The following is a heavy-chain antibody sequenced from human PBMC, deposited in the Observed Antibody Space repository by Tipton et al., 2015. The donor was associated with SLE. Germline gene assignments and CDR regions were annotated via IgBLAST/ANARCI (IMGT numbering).Heavy chain of an antibody. D-gene: IGHD7-27*01. CDR3: ARQNWDFFDF. CDR1: GGSISSSTYY. J-gene: IGHJ4*02. Sequence: TLSLTCTVSGGSISSSTYYWVWIRQPPGKGLEWIGSIYYSGSTYYNPSLKSRVTISVDTPKNQFSLRLSSVTAADTAVYFCARQNWDFFDFWGQGTLVTVSS. V-gene: IGHV4-39*07. CDR2: IYYSGST.